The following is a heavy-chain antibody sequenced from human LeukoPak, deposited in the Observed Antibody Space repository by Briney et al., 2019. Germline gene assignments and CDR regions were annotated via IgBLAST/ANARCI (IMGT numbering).Heavy chain of an antibody. CDR3: AKGFERNTVTTPIAVAGPIDY. CDR1: GYTLTELS. D-gene: IGHD6-19*01. J-gene: IGHJ4*02. V-gene: IGHV1-24*01. CDR2: FDPEDGET. Sequence: ASVKVSCKVSGYTLTELSMHWVRQAPGKGLEWMGGFDPEDGETIYAQKFQGRVTMTEDTSTDTAYMELSSLRSEDTAVYYCAKGFERNTVTTPIAVAGPIDYWGQGTLVTVSS.